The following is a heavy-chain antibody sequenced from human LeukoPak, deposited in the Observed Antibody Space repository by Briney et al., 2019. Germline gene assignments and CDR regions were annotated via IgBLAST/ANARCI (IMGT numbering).Heavy chain of an antibody. J-gene: IGHJ5*02. Sequence: AGTLSLTCAVYGGSFSGYYWSWIRQPPGKGLEWIGEINHSGSTNYNPALKSRVTISVDTSKNQFSLKLSSVTAADTAVYYCARGVKDQTLITWFDRWGQGTLVTVSS. CDR1: GGSFSGYY. D-gene: IGHD2-2*01. CDR3: ARGVKDQTLITWFDR. CDR2: INHSGST. V-gene: IGHV4-34*01.